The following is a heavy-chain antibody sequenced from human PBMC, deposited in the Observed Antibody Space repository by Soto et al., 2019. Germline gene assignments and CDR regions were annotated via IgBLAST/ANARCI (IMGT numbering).Heavy chain of an antibody. D-gene: IGHD2-2*01. Sequence: GGSLRLSCAASGFTFSSYAMSWVRQAPGKGLEWVSAISGSGGSTYYADSVKGRFTISRDNSKNTLYLQMNSLRAEDTAVYYCAKGGPHGGEYQMWYCLEYWGQGTLVTVSS. V-gene: IGHV3-23*01. CDR2: ISGSGGST. CDR1: GFTFSSYA. J-gene: IGHJ4*02. CDR3: AKGGPHGGEYQMWYCLEY.